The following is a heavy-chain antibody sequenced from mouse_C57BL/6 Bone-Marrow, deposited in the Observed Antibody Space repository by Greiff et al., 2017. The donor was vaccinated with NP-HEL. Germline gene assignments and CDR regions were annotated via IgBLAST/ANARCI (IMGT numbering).Heavy chain of an antibody. D-gene: IGHD2-4*01. CDR2: IYPRSGNT. CDR1: GYTFTSYG. CDR3: ARYYDRAWFAY. V-gene: IGHV1-81*01. J-gene: IGHJ3*01. Sequence: QVQLKESGAELARPGASVKLSCKASGYTFTSYGLSWVKQRTGQGLEWIGEIYPRSGNTYYNEKFKGKATLTADKSSSTAYMELRSLTSADSAVYVCARYYDRAWFAYWGQGTLVTVSA.